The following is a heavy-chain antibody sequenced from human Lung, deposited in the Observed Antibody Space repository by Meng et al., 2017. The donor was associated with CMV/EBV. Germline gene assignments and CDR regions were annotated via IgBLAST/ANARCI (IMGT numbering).Heavy chain of an antibody. D-gene: IGHD3-10*01. CDR2: AYSGGKT. CDR3: ARERRHWYGSGSFDF. J-gene: IGHJ4*02. Sequence: VPRLVYGPGMRKPVQSLFMTCAVSCGSITGDGYYFTGFCQTPGRGLEWNGLAYSGGKTFYPPSLRSRVPISIDTPSSQFFLMLASVTAADTAVYYCARERRHWYGSGSFDFWGQGTLVTVSS. CDR1: CGSITGDGYY. V-gene: IGHV4-30-4*01.